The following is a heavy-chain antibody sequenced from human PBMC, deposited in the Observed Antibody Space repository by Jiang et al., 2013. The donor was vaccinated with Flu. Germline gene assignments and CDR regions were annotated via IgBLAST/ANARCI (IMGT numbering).Heavy chain of an antibody. V-gene: IGHV1-46*01. J-gene: IGHJ4*02. Sequence: TSYAQKFQGRVTMTRDTSTSTVYMELSSLRSEDTAVYYCAAEWELDYWGQGTLVTVSS. D-gene: IGHD1-26*01. CDR2: T. CDR3: AAEWELDY.